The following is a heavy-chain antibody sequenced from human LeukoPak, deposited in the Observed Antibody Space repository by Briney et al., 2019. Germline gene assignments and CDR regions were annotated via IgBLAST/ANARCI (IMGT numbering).Heavy chain of an antibody. V-gene: IGHV1-69*05. CDR1: GGTFSSYA. J-gene: IGHJ6*03. CDR2: IIPIFGTA. CDR3: ARSAGYSGYDSYYYYCHMDV. D-gene: IGHD5-12*01. Sequence: SVKVSCKASGGTFSSYAISWVRQAPGQGLEWMGGIIPIFGTANYAQKFQGRVTITTDESTSTAYMELSSLRSEDTAVYYCARSAGYSGYDSYYYYCHMDVWGKGTTVTVSS.